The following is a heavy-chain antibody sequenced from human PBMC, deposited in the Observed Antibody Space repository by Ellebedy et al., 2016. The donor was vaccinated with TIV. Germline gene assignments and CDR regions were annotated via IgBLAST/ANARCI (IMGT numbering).Heavy chain of an antibody. Sequence: ASVKVSCKASGYSFTTYFVHWMRQAPGKGLEWMGGFDPEDGETIYAQKFQGRVTITADKSTSTAYMELSSLRSEDTAVYYCARGYCSSTSCYAGAFDIWGQGTMVTVSS. V-gene: IGHV1-24*01. D-gene: IGHD2-2*01. CDR3: ARGYCSSTSCYAGAFDI. CDR1: GYSFTTYF. CDR2: FDPEDGET. J-gene: IGHJ3*02.